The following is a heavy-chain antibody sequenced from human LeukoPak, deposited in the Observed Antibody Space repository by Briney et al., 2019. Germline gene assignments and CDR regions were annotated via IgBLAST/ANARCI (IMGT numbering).Heavy chain of an antibody. J-gene: IGHJ6*02. V-gene: IGHV3-48*03. D-gene: IGHD6-13*01. CDR3: ARDSFRQQLVQRFEEDETYYYYYGMDV. CDR2: ISSSGSTI. Sequence: PGGSLRLSCAASGFTFSSYEMNWVRQAPGKGLEWVSYISSSGSTIYYADSVKGRFTITRDNAKNSLYLRMNSLRAEDTAVYYCARDSFRQQLVQRFEEDETYYYYYGMDVWGQGTTVTVSS. CDR1: GFTFSSYE.